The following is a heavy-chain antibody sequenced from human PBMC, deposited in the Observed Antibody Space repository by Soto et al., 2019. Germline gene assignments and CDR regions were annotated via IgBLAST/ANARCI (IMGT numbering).Heavy chain of an antibody. CDR1: GFTFSTYA. CDR3: AKTLYGGCDY. Sequence: LRLSCVASGFTFSTYAMSWVRQAPGKGLEWVSGIGGNGVTTHYADSVRGRFTISSDNSKNMVYLQMNSLRVEDTAVYYCAKTLYGGCDYWGRRTQVTVSS. CDR2: IGGNGVTT. J-gene: IGHJ4*02. D-gene: IGHD5-12*01. V-gene: IGHV3-23*01.